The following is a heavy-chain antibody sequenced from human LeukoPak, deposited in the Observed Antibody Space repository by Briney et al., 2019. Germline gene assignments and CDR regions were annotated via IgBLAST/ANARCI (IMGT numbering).Heavy chain of an antibody. CDR3: AREDCTSGACTNFEY. J-gene: IGHJ4*02. D-gene: IGHD2-8*01. CDR1: GGSLSGYY. Sequence: PSETLSLTCAVYGGSLSGYYWSWIRQPPGKGLEWIGEINPAGSTNYNPSLESRLTMSVDTFKNQFTLKLSSVTAADTAVYYCAREDCTSGACTNFEYWGQGTQVTVSS. CDR2: INPAGST. V-gene: IGHV4-34*01.